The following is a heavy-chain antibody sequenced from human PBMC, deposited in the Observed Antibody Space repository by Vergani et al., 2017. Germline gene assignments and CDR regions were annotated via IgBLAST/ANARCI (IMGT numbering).Heavy chain of an antibody. D-gene: IGHD5-24*01. CDR2: IYHSGST. CDR3: ARGIGVEMATISAFDY. J-gene: IGHJ4*02. V-gene: IGHV4-38-2*01. Sequence: QVQLQESGPGLVKPSETLSLTCAVSGYSISSGYYWGWIRQPPGKGLEWIGSIYHSGSTYYNPSLKSRVTISVDTSKNQFSLKLSSVTAADTAVYYCARGIGVEMATISAFDYWGQGTLVTVSS. CDR1: GYSISSGYY.